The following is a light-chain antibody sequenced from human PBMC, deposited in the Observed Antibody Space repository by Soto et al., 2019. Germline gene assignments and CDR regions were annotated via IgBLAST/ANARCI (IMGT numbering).Light chain of an antibody. V-gene: IGLV2-23*01. CDR3: CSYAGSSLRV. Sequence: QSVLTQPASVSGSPGQSITISCTGTSSDVGSYNLVSWYQQHPGKAPKLMIYEDSKRPSGVSNRFSGSKSGNTASLTISGLQAEDEADYYCCSYAGSSLRVFGGGTKLTVL. J-gene: IGLJ3*02. CDR1: SSDVGSYNL. CDR2: EDS.